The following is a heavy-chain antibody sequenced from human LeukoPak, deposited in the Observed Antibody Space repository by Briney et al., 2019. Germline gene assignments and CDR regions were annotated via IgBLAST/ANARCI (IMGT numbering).Heavy chain of an antibody. V-gene: IGHV3-74*01. CDR1: GFTFSSSW. Sequence: GGSLRLSCAAFGFTFSSSWMHWVRQVPGKGLVWVSRISSDGITTNYADSVKGRFTISRDNAKNTVYLQMNSLRAEDTAVYYCARIEVAWGQGTIVTVSS. CDR3: ARIEVA. D-gene: IGHD2-21*01. CDR2: ISSDGITT. J-gene: IGHJ3*01.